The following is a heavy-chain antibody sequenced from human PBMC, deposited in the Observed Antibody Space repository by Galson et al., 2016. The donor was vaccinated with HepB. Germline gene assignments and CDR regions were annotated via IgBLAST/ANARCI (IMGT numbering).Heavy chain of an antibody. CDR3: VRDHSVVPTTAYNWFDP. CDR2: INSDGTIS. D-gene: IGHD4-23*01. CDR1: GFAFSSHW. V-gene: IGHV3-74*01. J-gene: IGHJ5*02. Sequence: SLILSCAASGFAFSSHWMHWVRQDLGTGLVWGSWINSDGTISNYADSVRGRFTISRDNAKNTLYLQMNSLRAEDTAVYFCVRDHSVVPTTAYNWFDPWGRGTLVTVSS.